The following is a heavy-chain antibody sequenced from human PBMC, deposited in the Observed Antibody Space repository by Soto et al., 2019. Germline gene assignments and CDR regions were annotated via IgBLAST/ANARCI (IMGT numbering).Heavy chain of an antibody. V-gene: IGHV1-69*01. CDR1: GGTFSTDS. Sequence: QMQVVQSGAEVRMPGSSVKVSCKASGGTFSTDSINWVRQAPGQGLEWMGGIIPLFGTTNYAQKFKGRVTITADESTSTAYMELSRLRAEDAAVYYCARGATHGSNSYFWFDPWGQGTLVTVSS. CDR2: IIPLFGTT. D-gene: IGHD6-6*01. J-gene: IGHJ5*02. CDR3: ARGATHGSNSYFWFDP.